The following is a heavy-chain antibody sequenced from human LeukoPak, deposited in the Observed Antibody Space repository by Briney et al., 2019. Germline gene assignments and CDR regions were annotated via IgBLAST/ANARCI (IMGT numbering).Heavy chain of an antibody. CDR2: IRWNSGSI. Sequence: GGSLRLSCAASGFTFDDYAMHWVRQAPGKGLEWVSGIRWNSGSIGYADSVKGRFTISRDNAKNSLYLQMNSLRAEDTALYYCAKSKYYYDSSGRGGDSGVAFDIWGQGTMVTVSS. V-gene: IGHV3-9*01. D-gene: IGHD3-22*01. CDR1: GFTFDDYA. J-gene: IGHJ3*02. CDR3: AKSKYYYDSSGRGGDSGVAFDI.